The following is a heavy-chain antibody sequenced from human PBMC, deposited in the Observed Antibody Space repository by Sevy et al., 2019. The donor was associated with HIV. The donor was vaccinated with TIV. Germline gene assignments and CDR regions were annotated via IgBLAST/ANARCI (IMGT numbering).Heavy chain of an antibody. CDR1: GFTFSSYG. CDR2: IWYDGSNK. J-gene: IGHJ3*02. D-gene: IGHD6-19*01. CDR3: ARDGQWLVQNAFDI. V-gene: IGHV3-33*01. Sequence: GGSLRLSCAASGFTFSSYGMHWIRQAPGKGLEWVAFIWYDGSNKYYADSVKGRFTISRDNSKNTLYLQMNSLRAEDTAVYYCARDGQWLVQNAFDIWGQGTMVTVSS.